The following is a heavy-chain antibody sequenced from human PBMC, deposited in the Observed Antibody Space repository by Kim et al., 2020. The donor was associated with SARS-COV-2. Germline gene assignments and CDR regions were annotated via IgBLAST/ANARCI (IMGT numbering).Heavy chain of an antibody. CDR1: GFTFSSYG. J-gene: IGHJ6*02. CDR2: IWYDGSNK. D-gene: IGHD2-21*01. V-gene: IGHV3-33*01. Sequence: GGSLRLSCAASGFTFSSYGMHWVRQAPGKGLEWVAVIWYDGSNKYYADSVKGRFTISRDNSKNTLYLQMNSLRAEDTAVYYCASQYCGGDCYSYYYYYGMDVWGQGTTVTVSS. CDR3: ASQYCGGDCYSYYYYYGMDV.